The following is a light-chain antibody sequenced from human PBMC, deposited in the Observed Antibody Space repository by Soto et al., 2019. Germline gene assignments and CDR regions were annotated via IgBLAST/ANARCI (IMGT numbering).Light chain of an antibody. Sequence: QSVLTQPASVSGSPGQSINISCTGTSSGVGGYSYVSWYQHHPGKAPKLIIYDVSNRPSGVSNPFSGSKSGNTASLTISGLQPEDEADYYCSSYTTSNTRQIVFGTGTKVTVL. CDR2: DVS. CDR3: SSYTTSNTRQIV. V-gene: IGLV2-14*03. J-gene: IGLJ1*01. CDR1: SSGVGGYSY.